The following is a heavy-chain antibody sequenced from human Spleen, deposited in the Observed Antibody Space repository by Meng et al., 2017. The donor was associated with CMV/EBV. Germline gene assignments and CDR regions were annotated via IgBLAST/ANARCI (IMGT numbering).Heavy chain of an antibody. V-gene: IGHV3-21*01. CDR2: ISGTTSYI. CDR3: ARDVIDFWSGYYIDY. CDR1: GFTFSTYS. Sequence: GESLKISCAASGFTFSTYSMNWVRQAPGKGLEWVSSISGTTSYIYYADSVKGRFTISRDNAKNSLYLQMNSLRAEDTAVYYCARDVIDFWSGYYIDYWGQGTLVTVSS. J-gene: IGHJ4*02. D-gene: IGHD3-3*01.